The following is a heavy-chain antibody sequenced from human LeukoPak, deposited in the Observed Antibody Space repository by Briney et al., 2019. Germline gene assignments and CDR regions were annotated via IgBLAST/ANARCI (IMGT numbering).Heavy chain of an antibody. CDR2: IYSGGST. CDR3: ASDYGGNRRRFDY. CDR1: GFTFSSYS. J-gene: IGHJ4*02. Sequence: PGGSLRLSCAASGFTFSSYSMNWVRQAPGKGLEWVSVIYSGGSTFYTDSVKGRFTISRDNSKNTLYLQMNSLRAGDTAVYYCASDYGGNRRRFDYWGQGTLVTVSS. D-gene: IGHD4-23*01. V-gene: IGHV3-53*01.